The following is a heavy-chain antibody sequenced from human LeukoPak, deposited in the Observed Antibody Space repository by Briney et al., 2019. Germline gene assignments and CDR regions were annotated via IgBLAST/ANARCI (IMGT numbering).Heavy chain of an antibody. CDR1: GFTFSSYE. D-gene: IGHD2-15*01. V-gene: IGHV3-48*03. Sequence: GGSLRLSCAASGFTFSSYEMNWVRQAPGKGLEWVSYISSSGSTIYYADSVKGRFIISRDNAKNSLYLQMNSLRAEDTAVYYCAREIVVVVAASRYYYYYGMDVWGKGTTVTVSS. J-gene: IGHJ6*04. CDR2: ISSSGSTI. CDR3: AREIVVVVAASRYYYYYGMDV.